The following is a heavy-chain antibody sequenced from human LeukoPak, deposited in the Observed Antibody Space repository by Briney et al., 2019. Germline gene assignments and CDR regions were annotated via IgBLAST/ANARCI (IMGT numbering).Heavy chain of an antibody. Sequence: GGSLRLSCAASGFTFSSYWMHWVRQAPGKGLMWVSGINTDGSSTMYADSVKGRFTISRDNAKNTLYLQMNSLRAEDTAVYYCAKKASGGMRNYYDSSGYSDYWGQGTLVTVSS. CDR1: GFTFSSYW. J-gene: IGHJ4*02. D-gene: IGHD3-22*01. CDR2: INTDGSST. V-gene: IGHV3-74*03. CDR3: AKKASGGMRNYYDSSGYSDY.